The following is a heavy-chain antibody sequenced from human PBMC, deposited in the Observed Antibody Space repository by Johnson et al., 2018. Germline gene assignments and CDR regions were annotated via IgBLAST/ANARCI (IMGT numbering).Heavy chain of an antibody. Sequence: QVQLVESGGGVVQPGRSLRLSCAASGFRFTSYGMHWVRQAPGKGLEWVALISYDGDDKDSADSVKGRFTISRDNSKNTLYLQMNSLRAEDTAVYYWAREQIGITGTGGQGSYYCMDVWGQGTTVTVSS. J-gene: IGHJ6*02. D-gene: IGHD1-7*01. CDR1: GFRFTSYG. CDR3: AREQIGITGTGGQGSYYCMDV. V-gene: IGHV3-30*03. CDR2: ISYDGDDK.